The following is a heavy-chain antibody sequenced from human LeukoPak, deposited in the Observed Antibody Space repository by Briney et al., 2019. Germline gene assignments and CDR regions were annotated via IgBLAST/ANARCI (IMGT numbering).Heavy chain of an antibody. V-gene: IGHV3-48*03. Sequence: PGGSLRLSRAASGFTFSTYEMNWVRQAPGKGLEWVSYISTSASTIYYADSVKGRFSIYRDNAKNSLYLQMNSLRAEDTAVYCCARDLGPSYSEYDWRGVFDYWGQGTLVTVSS. CDR3: ARDLGPSYSEYDWRGVFDY. CDR1: GFTFSTYE. D-gene: IGHD1-26*01. J-gene: IGHJ4*02. CDR2: ISTSASTI.